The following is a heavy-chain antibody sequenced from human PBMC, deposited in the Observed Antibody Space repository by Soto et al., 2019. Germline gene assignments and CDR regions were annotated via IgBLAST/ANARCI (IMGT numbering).Heavy chain of an antibody. V-gene: IGHV3-23*01. CDR1: GFSFSSYS. D-gene: IGHD1-1*01. J-gene: IGHJ5*02. CDR2: ISIGGDKT. Sequence: VPLLESGGDLVQPGGSLRLSCAASGFSFSSYSFTWVRQAPGKGLEWVAGISIGGDKTWHADSVKGRFTISRDNSKNTVYLQMKSLRVDDTAVYYCAKWDGYGDHWGQGTLVTVSS. CDR3: AKWDGYGDH.